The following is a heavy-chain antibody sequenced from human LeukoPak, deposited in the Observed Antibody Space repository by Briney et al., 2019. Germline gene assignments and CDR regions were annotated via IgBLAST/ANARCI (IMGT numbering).Heavy chain of an antibody. V-gene: IGHV4-39*07. Sequence: SETLSLTCTVSGGSISSSSYYWGWIRQPPGKGLEWIGSIYYSGSTYYNPSLKSRVTISVDTSKNQFSLKLSSVTAADTAVYYCARQILTGYFYQLRRGRNWFDPWGQGTLVTVSS. CDR1: GGSISSSSYY. CDR3: ARQILTGYFYQLRRGRNWFDP. CDR2: IYYSGST. J-gene: IGHJ5*02. D-gene: IGHD3-9*01.